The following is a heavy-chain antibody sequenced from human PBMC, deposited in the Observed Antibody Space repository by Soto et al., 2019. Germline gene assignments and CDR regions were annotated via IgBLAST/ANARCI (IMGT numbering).Heavy chain of an antibody. Sequence: QITLKESGPALVKPTQTLTLTCSFSGFSLSTSGVGVGWIRQPPGKALEWLALVYWNDHKRYSPSLKNRITITKDTAKNQVVLTVTNVDPVDTATYYCAHLDEDCATTACYEGFDPWGQGTLLTVSS. CDR1: GFSLSTSGVG. CDR2: VYWNDHK. J-gene: IGHJ5*02. CDR3: AHLDEDCATTACYEGFDP. D-gene: IGHD2-2*01. V-gene: IGHV2-5*01.